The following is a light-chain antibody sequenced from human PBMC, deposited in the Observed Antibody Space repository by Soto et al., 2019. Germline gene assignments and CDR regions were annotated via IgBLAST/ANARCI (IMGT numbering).Light chain of an antibody. CDR3: QQYSKSPWT. J-gene: IGKJ1*01. CDR2: GAS. V-gene: IGKV3-20*01. CDR1: QSVSSSY. Sequence: EIVLTQSPGTLSLSPGERATLSCRASQSVSSSYLAWYRQKPGQAPRLLIYGASTRATGIPDRLSCSGSGPNFTLNISKLEPEDFAVYYCQQYSKSPWTLGQGTTVEIK.